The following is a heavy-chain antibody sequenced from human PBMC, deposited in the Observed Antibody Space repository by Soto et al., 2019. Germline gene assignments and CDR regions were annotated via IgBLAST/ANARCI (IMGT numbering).Heavy chain of an antibody. Sequence: SETLSLTCTVSGGSISSYYWSWIRQPPGKGLEWIGYIYYSGGTNYNPSLKSRVTISVDTSKNQFSLKLSSVTAADTAVYYCARLIVAYSSSWYFDYWGQGTLVTVSS. V-gene: IGHV4-59*01. CDR3: ARLIVAYSSSWYFDY. CDR1: GGSISSYY. D-gene: IGHD6-13*01. CDR2: IYYSGGT. J-gene: IGHJ4*02.